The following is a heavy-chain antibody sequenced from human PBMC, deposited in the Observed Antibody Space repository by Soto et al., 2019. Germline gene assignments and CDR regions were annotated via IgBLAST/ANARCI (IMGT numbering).Heavy chain of an antibody. Sequence: EVQLVESGGHLVQPGRSLRLSCAASGLNFDDYAMHWVRQVPGKGLEWVSGITGNGDNVAYADSVKGRFSISRGRSTNTVDLLMNSLRPEDTGVYYCAKEGPGGGRHFYYAMDVWGQGTTVTVSS. V-gene: IGHV3-9*01. CDR3: AKEGPGGGRHFYYAMDV. CDR1: GLNFDDYA. D-gene: IGHD1-26*01. J-gene: IGHJ6*02. CDR2: ITGNGDNV.